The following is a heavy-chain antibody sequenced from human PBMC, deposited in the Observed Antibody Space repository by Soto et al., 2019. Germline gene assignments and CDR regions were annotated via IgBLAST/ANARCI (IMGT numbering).Heavy chain of an antibody. Sequence: QVQLQESGPGLVKPSGTLSLTCAVSSGSISSHNWWNWVRQPPGKELEWIGEIYHSGLIKYNPSLKSRVTIPVDKSKNQFSLNLTSVTAADTAVYYCARERLTGGGAFDIWGQGTMVTVSS. V-gene: IGHV4-4*02. CDR1: SGSISSHNW. D-gene: IGHD1-1*01. J-gene: IGHJ3*02. CDR3: ARERLTGGGAFDI. CDR2: IYHSGLI.